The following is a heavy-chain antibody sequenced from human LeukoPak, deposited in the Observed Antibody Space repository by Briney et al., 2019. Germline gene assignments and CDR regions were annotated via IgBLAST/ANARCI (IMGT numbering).Heavy chain of an antibody. CDR3: ARPVGSDANDI. J-gene: IGHJ3*02. D-gene: IGHD4/OR15-4a*01. CDR1: GFTFGDYG. V-gene: IGHV3-20*04. Sequence: RPGGSLRLSCAASGFTFGDYGMNWVRQAPGKGLEWVSATNWNSSCTGYADSVKGRFTISRDNAKNFLYLQMNSLRAEDTALYYWARPVGSDANDIWGQGTMVTVSS. CDR2: TNWNSSCT.